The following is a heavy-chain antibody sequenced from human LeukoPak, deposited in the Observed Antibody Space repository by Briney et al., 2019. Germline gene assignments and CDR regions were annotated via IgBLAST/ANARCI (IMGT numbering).Heavy chain of an antibody. CDR1: GFTFSSYR. CDR2: INSDGSST. J-gene: IGHJ4*02. Sequence: PGGSLRLSCAASGFTFSSYRMHWVRQAPGKGLVRVSRINSDGSSTSYADSVKGRFTISRDNAKNTLYLQMNSLRAEDTAVYYCARVIDGDGYNGAGYWGQGTLVTVSS. D-gene: IGHD5-24*01. CDR3: ARVIDGDGYNGAGY. V-gene: IGHV3-74*01.